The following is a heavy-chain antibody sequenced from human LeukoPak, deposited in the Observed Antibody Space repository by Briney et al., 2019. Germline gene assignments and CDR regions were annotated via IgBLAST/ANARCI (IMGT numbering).Heavy chain of an antibody. CDR1: GYSISSGYY. J-gene: IGHJ5*02. CDR3: ARDGLRYFDWFTFDP. V-gene: IGHV4-38-2*02. CDR2: IYHSGST. D-gene: IGHD3-9*01. Sequence: SETLSLTCTVSGYSISSGYYWGWIRQPPGKGLEWIGSIYHSGSTYYNPSLKSRVTISVDTSKNQFSLKLSSVTAADTAVYYCARDGLRYFDWFTFDPWGQGTLVTVSS.